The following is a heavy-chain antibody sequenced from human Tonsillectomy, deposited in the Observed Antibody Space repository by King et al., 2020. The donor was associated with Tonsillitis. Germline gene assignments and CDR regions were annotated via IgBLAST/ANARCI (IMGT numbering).Heavy chain of an antibody. J-gene: IGHJ3*02. CDR1: GFTFSSYA. CDR2: ISYDGSNK. V-gene: IGHV3-30*01. D-gene: IGHD3-22*01. Sequence: HVQLVESGGGVVQPGRSLRLSCAASGFTFSSYAMHWVRQAPGKGLEWVAVISYDGSNKYYADSVKGRFTISRDNSKNTLYLQMNSRRAEDTAVYYCARAYYYDSSGYYADDAFDIWGQGTMVTVSS. CDR3: ARAYYYDSSGYYADDAFDI.